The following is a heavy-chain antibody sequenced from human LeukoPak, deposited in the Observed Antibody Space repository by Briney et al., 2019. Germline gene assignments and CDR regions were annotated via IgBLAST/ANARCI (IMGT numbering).Heavy chain of an antibody. CDR3: ARVKDSSGGMDV. Sequence: GPLRLSCAASGFTFSSYSMNWVRQAPGKGLEWVSSISSSSSYIYYADSVKGRFTISRDNAKNSLYLQMNSLRAEDTAVYYCARVKDSSGGMDVWGQGTTVTVSS. V-gene: IGHV3-21*01. D-gene: IGHD6-19*01. CDR1: GFTFSSYS. CDR2: ISSSSSYI. J-gene: IGHJ6*02.